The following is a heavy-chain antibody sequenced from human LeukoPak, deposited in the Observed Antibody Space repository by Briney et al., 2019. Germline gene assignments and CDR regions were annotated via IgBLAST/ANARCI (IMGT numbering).Heavy chain of an antibody. D-gene: IGHD3-10*01. Sequence: SETLSLTCVLYGGSSSGYYWSGIRQPPGKGLEWIGEINHSRSTNYNPSLKSRVTISVDTSKNQFSLKLSSVSAADTAVYYCARRGPPRTLLRGVKSGWFDPWGQGTLVTVSS. V-gene: IGHV4-34*01. CDR2: INHSRST. CDR1: GGSSSGYY. CDR3: ARRGPPRTLLRGVKSGWFDP. J-gene: IGHJ5*02.